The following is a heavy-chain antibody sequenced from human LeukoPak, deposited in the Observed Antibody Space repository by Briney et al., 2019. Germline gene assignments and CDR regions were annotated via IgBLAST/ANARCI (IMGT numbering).Heavy chain of an antibody. Sequence: GGSLRLSCAASAFTVSSNYMTWVRQAPGKGLEWVSIIYSGGSTYHADSVKGRFTISRDNSKNTLYLQMNSLRAEDTAVYYCTREPPSGSYYYYGTDVWGQGTTVTVSS. CDR1: AFTVSSNY. CDR2: IYSGGST. CDR3: TREPPSGSYYYYGTDV. D-gene: IGHD1-26*01. J-gene: IGHJ6*02. V-gene: IGHV3-53*01.